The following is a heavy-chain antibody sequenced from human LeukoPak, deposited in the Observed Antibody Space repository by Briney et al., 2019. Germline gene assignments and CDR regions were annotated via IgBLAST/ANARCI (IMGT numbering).Heavy chain of an antibody. Sequence: GGSLSLSCAASRLTFSSYSMNWVRQAPGKGLEWVSSISSRSSYIFYGDSVKGRFIHSRDNAKNSLYLQMNSLKADETAGYYCARDTSGYYGWFDPWGQGTLVTVSS. V-gene: IGHV3-21*03. CDR3: ARDTSGYYGWFDP. CDR2: ISSRSSYI. J-gene: IGHJ5*02. CDR1: RLTFSSYS. D-gene: IGHD3-3*01.